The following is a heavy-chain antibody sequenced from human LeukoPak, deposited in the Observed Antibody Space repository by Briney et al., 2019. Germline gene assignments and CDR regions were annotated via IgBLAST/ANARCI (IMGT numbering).Heavy chain of an antibody. CDR2: IYTSGST. V-gene: IGHV4-4*07. CDR3: ARDQHDFYYYGSGTFWFDP. CDR1: GGSISSYY. Sequence: KPSETLSLTCTVSGGSISSYYWSWIRQPAGKGLEWIGRIYTSGSTNYNPSLKSRVTMSVDTSKNQFSLKLSSVTAADTAVYYCARDQHDFYYYGSGTFWFDPWGQGTLVTVSS. D-gene: IGHD3-10*01. J-gene: IGHJ5*02.